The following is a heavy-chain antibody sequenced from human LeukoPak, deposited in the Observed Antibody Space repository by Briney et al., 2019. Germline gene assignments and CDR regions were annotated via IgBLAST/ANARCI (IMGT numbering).Heavy chain of an antibody. CDR1: GFTFSSYA. CDR3: GGEQSRKKSTTDY. V-gene: IGHV3-30-3*01. J-gene: IGHJ4*02. D-gene: IGHD4-11*01. CDR2: ISYDGSNK. Sequence: GRSLRLSCAASGFTFSSYAMHWVRQAPGKGLEWVAVISYDGSNKYYADSVKGRFTISRDNSKNTLYLQMNSLRAEDTAVYYCGGEQSRKKSTTDYWGQGALVTVSS.